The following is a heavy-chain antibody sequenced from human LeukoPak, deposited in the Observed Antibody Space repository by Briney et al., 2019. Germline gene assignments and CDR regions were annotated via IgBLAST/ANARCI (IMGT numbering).Heavy chain of an antibody. CDR2: IYSGGST. Sequence: PGGSLRLSCAASGFTFSSYSMSWVRQAPGKGLEWVSVIYSGGSTYYADSVKGRFTISRDNSKNTLYLQMNSLRAEDTAVYYCARDRGGSSSWYPLDYWGQGTLVTVSS. J-gene: IGHJ4*02. V-gene: IGHV3-66*01. D-gene: IGHD6-13*01. CDR3: ARDRGGSSSWYPLDY. CDR1: GFTFSSYS.